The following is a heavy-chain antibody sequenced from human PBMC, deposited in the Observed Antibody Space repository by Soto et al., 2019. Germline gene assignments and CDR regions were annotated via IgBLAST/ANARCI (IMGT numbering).Heavy chain of an antibody. J-gene: IGHJ4*02. CDR3: ARWRYFDWLSKSSFDY. CDR2: IKQDGSEK. V-gene: IGHV3-7*01. D-gene: IGHD3-9*01. CDR1: GFTFSSYW. Sequence: GGSLRLSCAASGFTFSSYWMSWVRQAPGKGLEWVANIKQDGSEKYYVDSVKGRFTISRDNAKNSLYLQMNSLRAEDTAVYYCARWRYFDWLSKSSFDYWGQGTLVTVSS.